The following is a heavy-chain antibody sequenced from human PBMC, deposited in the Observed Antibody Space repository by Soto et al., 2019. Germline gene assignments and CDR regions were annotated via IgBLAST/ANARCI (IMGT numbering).Heavy chain of an antibody. D-gene: IGHD1-26*01. V-gene: IGHV1-46*01. CDR1: GYTFTTYY. J-gene: IGHJ4*02. CDR3: ARDDSGFSGSHYIDYFNY. Sequence: ASVKVSCKASGYTFTTYYMHWVRQAPGQGLEWMGIINPSGGSTTYAQKLQGRVTMTTDTSTSTVYMQLSSLTSEDTAVYYCARDDSGFSGSHYIDYFNYWGQGALVTVSS. CDR2: INPSGGST.